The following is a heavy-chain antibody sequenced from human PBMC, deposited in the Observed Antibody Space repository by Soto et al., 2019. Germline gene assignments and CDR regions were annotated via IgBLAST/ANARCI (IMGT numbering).Heavy chain of an antibody. J-gene: IGHJ4*02. D-gene: IGHD1-1*01. Sequence: EVQLVESGGGLVQPGGSLRLSCAASGFTFSSYWMSWVRQAPGKGLEWVANIKQDGSERYYVDSVRGRFTISRDNAKNSLYLQMNSLRADDTAVYYCARREATADDYFDYWGQGTLVTVSS. V-gene: IGHV3-7*03. CDR1: GFTFSSYW. CDR2: IKQDGSER. CDR3: ARREATADDYFDY.